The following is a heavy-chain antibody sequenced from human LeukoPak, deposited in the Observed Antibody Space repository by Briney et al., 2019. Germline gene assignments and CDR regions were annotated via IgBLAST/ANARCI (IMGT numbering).Heavy chain of an antibody. CDR3: ARDYSSSWYSGGVY. D-gene: IGHD6-13*01. V-gene: IGHV3-7*01. CDR2: IKYDGIDK. CDR1: GFIFTDYW. J-gene: IGHJ4*02. Sequence: GGSLRLSCAASGFIFTDYWMNWVRQAPGKGLKWVAMIKYDGIDKKYLDSVKGRFTISRDNAKNSLYLQMNSLRAEDTAVYYCARDYSSSWYSGGVYWGQGTLVTVSS.